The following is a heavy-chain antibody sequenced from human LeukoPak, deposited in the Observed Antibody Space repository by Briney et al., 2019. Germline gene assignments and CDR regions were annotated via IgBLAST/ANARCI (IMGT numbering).Heavy chain of an antibody. Sequence: SSETLSLTCTVSGGSIRSSSYYWGWIRQPPGKGLEWIGSIYYSGGTYYNPSLKSRVTISVDTSKNQFSLKLSSVTAADTAVYYCARDWGIAAAGIGYWGQGTLVTVSS. D-gene: IGHD6-13*01. J-gene: IGHJ4*02. CDR1: GGSIRSSSYY. V-gene: IGHV4-39*07. CDR2: IYYSGGT. CDR3: ARDWGIAAAGIGY.